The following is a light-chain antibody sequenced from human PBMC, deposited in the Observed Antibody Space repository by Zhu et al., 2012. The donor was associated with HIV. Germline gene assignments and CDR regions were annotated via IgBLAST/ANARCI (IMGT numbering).Light chain of an antibody. Sequence: DIQMTQSPSTLSASIGDRVTITYRASQSISSWLAWYQQKPGKPPKLLIYKASNLESGIPSRFGGSGSGTEFTLTISSLQPDDFATYYCQQYNTYWTFGQGTKVEIK. V-gene: IGKV1-5*03. J-gene: IGKJ1*01. CDR1: QSISSW. CDR3: QQYNTYWT. CDR2: KAS.